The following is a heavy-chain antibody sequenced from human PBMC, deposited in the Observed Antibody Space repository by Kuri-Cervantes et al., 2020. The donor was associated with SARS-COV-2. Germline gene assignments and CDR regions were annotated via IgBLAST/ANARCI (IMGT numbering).Heavy chain of an antibody. V-gene: IGHV3-48*01. CDR1: GFSFSSYS. Sequence: GGSLRLSCAASGFSFSSYSMNWVRQAPGKGLEWVSYISSSSSTIYYADSVKGRFTISRDNAKNSLYLQMNSLRAEDTAVYYCARATGGVLRYLDWSPYFDYWGQGTLVTVSS. D-gene: IGHD3-9*01. J-gene: IGHJ4*02. CDR2: ISSSSSTI. CDR3: ARATGGVLRYLDWSPYFDY.